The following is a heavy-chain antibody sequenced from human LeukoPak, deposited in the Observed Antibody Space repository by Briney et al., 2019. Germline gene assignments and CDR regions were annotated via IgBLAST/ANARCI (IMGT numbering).Heavy chain of an antibody. CDR1: GGSINSY. J-gene: IGHJ4*02. V-gene: IGHV4-4*07. D-gene: IGHD6-19*01. Sequence: SETLSLTCTVSGGSINSYWSWIRQPAGKGLEWIGRITGSGSTTYNPSLKSRLSISIDTSKNQFSLKLMSVTAADTAVYYCARDSGIAVAATGDYWGQGTLVTVSS. CDR3: ARDSGIAVAATGDY. CDR2: ITGSGST.